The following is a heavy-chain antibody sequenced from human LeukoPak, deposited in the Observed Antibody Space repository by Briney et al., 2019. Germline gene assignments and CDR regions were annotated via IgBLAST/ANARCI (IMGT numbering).Heavy chain of an antibody. D-gene: IGHD3-22*01. J-gene: IGHJ4*02. CDR2: ITWNGGST. CDR1: GFTFSSYS. V-gene: IGHV3-43*01. CDR3: AKESTMIVGGQYFDS. Sequence: GGSLRLSCAASGFTFSSYSMNWVRQAPGKGLEWVSLITWNGGSTYYADSVKGRFTISRDNSKNSLYLQMSSLKTEDTALYYCAKESTMIVGGQYFDSWGRGTLVTVSS.